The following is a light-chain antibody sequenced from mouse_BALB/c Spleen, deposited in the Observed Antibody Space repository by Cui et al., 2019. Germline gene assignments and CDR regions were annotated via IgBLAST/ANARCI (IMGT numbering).Light chain of an antibody. Sequence: QLVLTQLPAIMSRPPGRKVTITCSASSSVSYVHWFKQKPGTSHKLWIYSTSNLASGVPARFSGSGSGTSYSLTISRMEAEDAATYYCQQMSSYPLTFGAGTKLELK. CDR3: QQMSSYPLT. CDR2: STS. J-gene: IGKJ5*01. V-gene: IGKV4-57*01. CDR1: SSVSY.